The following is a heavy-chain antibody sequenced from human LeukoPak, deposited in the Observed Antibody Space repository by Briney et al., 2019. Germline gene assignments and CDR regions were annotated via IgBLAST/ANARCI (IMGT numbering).Heavy chain of an antibody. CDR3: ARDLDYGMDV. V-gene: IGHV3-74*01. CDR2: INFDGSST. J-gene: IGHJ6*02. CDR1: GFTFSSHW. Sequence: GGSLRLSCTASGFTFSSHWMHWVRQAPGKGLVWVSRINFDGSSTNYADSVKGRFTISRDNSKNTLYLQMNSLRAEDTAVYYCARDLDYGMDVWGQGTTVTVSS. D-gene: IGHD2-2*03.